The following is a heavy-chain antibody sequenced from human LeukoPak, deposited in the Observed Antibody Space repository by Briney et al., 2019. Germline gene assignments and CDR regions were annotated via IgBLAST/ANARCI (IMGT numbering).Heavy chain of an antibody. CDR2: INHSGST. Sequence: SETLSLTCAVYGGSFSGYYWSWIRQPPGKGLEWIGEINHSGSTNYNPSLKSQVTISVDTSKNQFSLKLSSVTAADTAVYYCATARPYYDFWSGPSNWFDPWGQGTLVNVSS. D-gene: IGHD3-3*01. J-gene: IGHJ5*02. CDR3: ATARPYYDFWSGPSNWFDP. CDR1: GGSFSGYY. V-gene: IGHV4-34*01.